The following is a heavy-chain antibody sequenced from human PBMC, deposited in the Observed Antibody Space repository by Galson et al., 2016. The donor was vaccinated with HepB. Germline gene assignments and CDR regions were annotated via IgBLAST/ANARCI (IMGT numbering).Heavy chain of an antibody. CDR3: ARNAMYCSSTSCSTNYFDD. CDR1: GYTFTSYY. D-gene: IGHD2-2*01. V-gene: IGHV1-46*01. Sequence: SVKVSCKASGYTFTSYYMHWVRQAPGQGLEWMGIINPSGGSTSYAQKFQGRVTMTRDTSTSTVYMELSSLRSEDTAGYYCARNAMYCSSTSCSTNYFDDWGQGTVDTV. CDR2: INPSGGST. J-gene: IGHJ4*02.